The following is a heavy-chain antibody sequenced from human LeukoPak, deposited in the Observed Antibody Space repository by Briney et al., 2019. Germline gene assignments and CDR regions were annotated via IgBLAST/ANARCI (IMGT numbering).Heavy chain of an antibody. Sequence: GASVKVSCKASGGTFSSYAISWVRQAPGQGLEWMGGIIPIFGTANYAQKFQGRVTITADESTSTAYMELSSLRSEDTAVYYCARNSHTGSYNYFDYRGAREPWSPSPQ. V-gene: IGHV1-69*13. CDR1: GGTFSSYA. D-gene: IGHD1-26*01. CDR3: ARNSHTGSYNYFDY. CDR2: IIPIFGTA. J-gene: IGHJ4*02.